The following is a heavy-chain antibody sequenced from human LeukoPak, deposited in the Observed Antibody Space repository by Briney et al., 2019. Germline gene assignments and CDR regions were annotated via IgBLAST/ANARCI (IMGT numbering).Heavy chain of an antibody. J-gene: IGHJ4*02. CDR2: ISGYNGNT. CDR3: AREGYCNSTTRDKPFDY. D-gene: IGHD2-2*01. Sequence: EASVKVSCKGSDYTYTNYGISWVRQAPGQGLEWMGWISGYNGNTKYAQKFQGRVTMTTETSTSTAYMELRSLRSDDTAVYYCAREGYCNSTTRDKPFDYWGQGTLVTVSS. CDR1: DYTYTNYG. V-gene: IGHV1-18*01.